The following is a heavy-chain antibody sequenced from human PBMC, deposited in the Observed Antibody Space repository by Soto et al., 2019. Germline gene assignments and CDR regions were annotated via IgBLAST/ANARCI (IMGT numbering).Heavy chain of an antibody. D-gene: IGHD1-1*01. CDR1: VCTFSDYY. CDR2: INPNSGGT. J-gene: IGHJ4*02. CDR3: AREQATAKPEGVDF. Sequence: GXSVKVSCKASVCTFSDYYINWVRQAPGQGLEWMGWINPNSGGTKYAPKFQGGVTMTRDTSITTAYMELSRLRSGDTAVYYCAREQATAKPEGVDFWGQGTLVTASS. V-gene: IGHV1-2*02.